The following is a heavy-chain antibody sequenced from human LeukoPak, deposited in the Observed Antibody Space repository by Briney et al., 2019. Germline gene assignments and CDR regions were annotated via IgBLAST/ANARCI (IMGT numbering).Heavy chain of an antibody. CDR1: GFTFSSYG. D-gene: IGHD6-13*01. V-gene: IGHV3-30*18. Sequence: GGSLRPSCAASGFTFSSYGMHWVRQAPGKGLEGVAVISYDGSNKYYADSVKGRFTISRDNSKNTLYLQMNSLRAEDTAVYYCAKDWEAATSHPRYNWFDPWGQGTLVTVSS. J-gene: IGHJ5*02. CDR2: ISYDGSNK. CDR3: AKDWEAATSHPRYNWFDP.